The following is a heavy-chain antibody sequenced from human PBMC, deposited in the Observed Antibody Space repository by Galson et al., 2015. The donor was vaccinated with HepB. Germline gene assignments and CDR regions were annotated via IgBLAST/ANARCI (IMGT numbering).Heavy chain of an antibody. D-gene: IGHD7-27*01. CDR2: IIPIFGST. Sequence: SVKVSCKASGGTFKSYAISWVRQAPGQGLEWMGGIIPIFGSTNYAQKLQGRVTITADESTSTAYMELRSLRSDDTAVYYCARESMPGPWGDYWGQGTLVTVSS. V-gene: IGHV1-69*13. J-gene: IGHJ4*02. CDR3: ARESMPGPWGDY. CDR1: GGTFKSYA.